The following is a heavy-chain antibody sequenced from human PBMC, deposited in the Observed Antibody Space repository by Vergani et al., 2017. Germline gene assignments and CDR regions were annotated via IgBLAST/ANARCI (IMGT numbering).Heavy chain of an antibody. J-gene: IGHJ5*02. V-gene: IGHV4-31*01. D-gene: IGHD2-2*01. CDR2: IYYTGNT. Sequence: QVQLQESGPGLVKPAQTLSLTCTVSGGSISSANYYWNWIRQHPGRGLEWIGYIYYTGNTHYKPSLRSQVTISVDTSKNQFSLKLTSVTAADTAVYFCARDTPGYCSSTSCPNNWFDPWGQGTLVTVSS. CDR1: GGSISSANYY. CDR3: ARDTPGYCSSTSCPNNWFDP.